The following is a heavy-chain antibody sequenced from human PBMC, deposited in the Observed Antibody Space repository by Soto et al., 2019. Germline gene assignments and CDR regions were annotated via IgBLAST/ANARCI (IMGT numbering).Heavy chain of an antibody. Sequence: QVQLVQSGAEVKKPGASVKVSCKASGYTFTSYGISWVRQAPGQGLEWMGWISAYNGNTNYAQKFQGWVTMTRDTSISTAYMELSRLRSDDTAVYYCAREGRRPPGANWFDPWGQGTLVTVSS. CDR1: GYTFTSYG. D-gene: IGHD6-25*01. CDR3: AREGRRPPGANWFDP. V-gene: IGHV1-18*01. J-gene: IGHJ5*02. CDR2: ISAYNGNT.